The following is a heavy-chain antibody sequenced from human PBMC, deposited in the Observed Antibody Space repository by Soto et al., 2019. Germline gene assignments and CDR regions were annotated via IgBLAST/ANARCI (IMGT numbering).Heavy chain of an antibody. V-gene: IGHV3-23*01. CDR3: AKETAMSSDSSGRAVAFITLDY. CDR1: GFTFSSYA. D-gene: IGHD3-22*01. Sequence: GGSLRLSCAASGFTFSSYAISWVRQAPGKGLEWVSAISASGGGTYYADSVKGRFTISRDNSKNMVYLQMNSLRAEDTAVYYCAKETAMSSDSSGRAVAFITLDYWGQGTLVTVSS. J-gene: IGHJ4*02. CDR2: ISASGGGT.